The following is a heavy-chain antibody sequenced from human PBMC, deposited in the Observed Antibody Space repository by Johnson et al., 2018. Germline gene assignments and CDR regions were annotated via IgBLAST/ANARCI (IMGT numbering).Heavy chain of an antibody. CDR2: IHYSGSS. CDR3: TRGRNFDWFDY. CDR1: GDSISSDY. J-gene: IGHJ4*02. Sequence: VQLQESGPGLVKPTETLSLTCNVSGDSISSDYWSWIRQPPGKGMEWIGYIHYSGSSNYNPSLKSRVTISGDTAKRHFSLNLRSGSAADTAVYYCTRGRNFDWFDYWGQGTLVTVSS. V-gene: IGHV4-59*01. D-gene: IGHD3-9*01.